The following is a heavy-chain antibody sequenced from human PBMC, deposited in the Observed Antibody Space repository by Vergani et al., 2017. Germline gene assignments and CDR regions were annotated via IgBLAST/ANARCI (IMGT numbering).Heavy chain of an antibody. CDR1: GGSFSGYY. J-gene: IGHJ6*03. CDR3: ARRSRNDFWSGYQYYYYYYMDV. Sequence: QVQLHQWGAGLLKPSETLSLTCAVYGGSFSGYYWSWIRQPPGKGLEWIGEINHSGSTNYNPSLKSRVTISVDTSKNQFSLKLSSVTAADTAVYYCARRSRNDFWSGYQYYYYYYMDVWGKGTTVTVSS. D-gene: IGHD3-3*01. CDR2: INHSGST. V-gene: IGHV4-34*01.